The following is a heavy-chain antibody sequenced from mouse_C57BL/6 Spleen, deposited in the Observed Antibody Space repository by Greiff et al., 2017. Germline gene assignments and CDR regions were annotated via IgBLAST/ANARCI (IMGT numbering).Heavy chain of an antibody. Sequence: QVQLQQSGPELVKPGASVKISCKASGYSFTSYYIPWVKQRPGQGLEWIGWIYPGSGNTKYNEKFKGKATLTADTSSSTAYMQLSSLTSEDSAVYYCAREGLLRRFDYWGQGTTLTVSS. CDR3: AREGLLRRFDY. D-gene: IGHD1-2*01. V-gene: IGHV1-66*01. CDR2: IYPGSGNT. J-gene: IGHJ2*01. CDR1: GYSFTSYY.